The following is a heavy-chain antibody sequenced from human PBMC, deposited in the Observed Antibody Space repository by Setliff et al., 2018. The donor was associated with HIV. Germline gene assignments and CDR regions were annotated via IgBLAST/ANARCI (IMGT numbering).Heavy chain of an antibody. J-gene: IGHJ4*02. CDR3: ARDPAMSGWALAD. D-gene: IGHD6-19*01. V-gene: IGHV3-33*08. CDR1: GFTFSSYS. CDR2: IWYDGSNK. Sequence: PGGSLRLSCAASGFTFSSYSMHWVRQAPGKGLEWVAFIWYDGSNKEYGDSVKGRFTISRDNSKNMVYLEMNNLRGEDSAVYYCARDPAMSGWALADWGQGTQVTVSS.